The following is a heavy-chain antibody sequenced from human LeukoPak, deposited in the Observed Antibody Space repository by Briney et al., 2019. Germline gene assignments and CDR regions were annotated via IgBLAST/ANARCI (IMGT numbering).Heavy chain of an antibody. D-gene: IGHD2-21*02. V-gene: IGHV3-7*01. J-gene: IGHJ4*02. CDR2: IKQDGSEK. CDR1: GFTFSSYW. CDR3: ARVFPGWRDLYYFDY. Sequence: PGGSLRLSCAASGFTFSSYWMSWVRQAPGKGLEWVANIKQDGSEKYYVDSVKGRFTISRDNAKNSLYLQMNSLRAEDTAVYYCARVFPGWRDLYYFDYWGQGTLVTVSS.